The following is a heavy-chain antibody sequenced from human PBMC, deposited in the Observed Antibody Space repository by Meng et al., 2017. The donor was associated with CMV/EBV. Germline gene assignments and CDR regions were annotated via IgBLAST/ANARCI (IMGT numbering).Heavy chain of an antibody. CDR3: ARGLWFGELSPFDY. J-gene: IGHJ4*02. V-gene: IGHV4-34*01. CDR1: GGSFSGYY. D-gene: IGHD3-10*01. CDR2: INHSGST. Sequence: QVELQQWGVGLLKPSEPLSLTCAVYGGSFSGYYWSWIRQPPGKGLEWIGEINHSGSTNYNPSLKSRVTISVDTSKNQFSLKLSSVTAADTAVYYCARGLWFGELSPFDYWGQGTLVTVSS.